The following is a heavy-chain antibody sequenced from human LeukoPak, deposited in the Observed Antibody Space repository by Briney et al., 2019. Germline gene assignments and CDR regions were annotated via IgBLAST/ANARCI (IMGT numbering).Heavy chain of an antibody. CDR2: ISGSGGST. Sequence: GSLRLSCAASGFTFSSNAMSWVRQAPGKGLEWVSAISGSGGSTYYADSVKGRFTISRDNSKNTLYLQMNSLRAEDTAVYYCAKDRGYYGSGSYSTPHNWGQGTLVTVSS. CDR1: GFTFSSNA. D-gene: IGHD3-10*01. V-gene: IGHV3-23*01. J-gene: IGHJ4*02. CDR3: AKDRGYYGSGSYSTPHN.